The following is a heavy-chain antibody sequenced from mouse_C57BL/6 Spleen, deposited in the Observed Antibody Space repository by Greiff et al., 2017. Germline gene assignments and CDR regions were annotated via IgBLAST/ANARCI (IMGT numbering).Heavy chain of an antibody. CDR3: ARREDYYSNGGAMDD. J-gene: IGHJ4*01. CDR2: INPSTGGT. D-gene: IGHD2-5*01. CDR1: GYSFTGYY. V-gene: IGHV1-42*01. Sequence: EVQLQQSGPELVKPGASVKISCKASGYSFTGYYMHWVKQSPENSLEWIGEINPSTGGTTYNQKFKAKATLTVDKSSSTAYMQLKSLTSEDSAVYYCARREDYYSNGGAMDDWGKGTSVTVSS.